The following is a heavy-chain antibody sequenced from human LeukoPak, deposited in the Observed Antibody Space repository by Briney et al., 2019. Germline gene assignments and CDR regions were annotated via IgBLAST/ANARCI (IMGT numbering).Heavy chain of an antibody. V-gene: IGHV1-46*01. CDR2: INPSSGTT. CDR3: ARGPIIRGTGVVSGALRAQWLDP. Sequence: ASVKVSCKASGYTFTSQYMHWVRQAPGQGLAWMGIINPSSGTTSYAQKFQGRVTMTRDTSTSTVYMELSSLRSEDTAVYYCARGPIIRGTGVVSGALRAQWLDPWGQGTLVTVSS. J-gene: IGHJ5*02. D-gene: IGHD2-2*01. CDR1: GYTFTSQY.